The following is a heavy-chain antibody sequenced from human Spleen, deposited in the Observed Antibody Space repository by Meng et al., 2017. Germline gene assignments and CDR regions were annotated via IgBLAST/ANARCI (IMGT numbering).Heavy chain of an antibody. Sequence: GGSLRLSCAASGFTVSSNYMSWVRQAPGKGLEWVSVIYSGGSTYYADSVKGRFTISRDNSKNTLYLQMNSLRAEDTAVYYCVGDCSGGSCPDYWGQGTLVTVSS. J-gene: IGHJ4*02. V-gene: IGHV3-66*02. D-gene: IGHD2-15*01. CDR3: VGDCSGGSCPDY. CDR2: IYSGGST. CDR1: GFTVSSNY.